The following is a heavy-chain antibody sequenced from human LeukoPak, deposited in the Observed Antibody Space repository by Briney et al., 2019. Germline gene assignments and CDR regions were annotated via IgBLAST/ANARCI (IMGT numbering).Heavy chain of an antibody. CDR1: GFTFSSYA. V-gene: IGHV3-30-3*01. CDR2: ISYDGSNK. CDR3: ARDSMSVRWGYFDY. J-gene: IGHJ4*02. D-gene: IGHD3-3*01. Sequence: PGGSLRLSCAASGFTFSSYAMHWVRQAPGKGLEWVAVISYDGSNKYYADSVKGRFTISRDNSKNTLYLQMNSLRAEDTAVYYCARDSMSVRWGYFDYWGQGTLVTVSS.